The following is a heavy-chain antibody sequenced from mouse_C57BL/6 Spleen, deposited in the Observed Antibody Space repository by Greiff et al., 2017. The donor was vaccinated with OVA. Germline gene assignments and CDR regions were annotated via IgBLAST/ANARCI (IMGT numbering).Heavy chain of an antibody. D-gene: IGHD2-2*01. CDR3: AKYGYYDAIDY. CDR2: INPSTGGT. J-gene: IGHJ4*01. V-gene: IGHV1-42*01. CDR1: GYSFTGYY. Sequence: EVQLQEPGPELVKPGASVKISCKASGYSFTGYYMNWVKQSPEKSLEWIGEINPSTGGTTYNQKFKAKATLTVDKSSSTAYMQLKSLTSEDSAVYYCAKYGYYDAIDYWGQGTSVTVSS.